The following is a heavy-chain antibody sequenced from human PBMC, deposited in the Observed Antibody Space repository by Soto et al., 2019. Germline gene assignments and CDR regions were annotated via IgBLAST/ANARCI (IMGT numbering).Heavy chain of an antibody. D-gene: IGHD1-26*01. CDR3: ARGYGSNTYFVAY. V-gene: IGHV3-53*01. CDR2: FYKGGST. CDR1: EFTASINY. J-gene: IGHJ4*02. Sequence: TGGSLRLSCVASEFTASINYMSWVRQAPGKGLEWVSIFYKGGSTYYADSVKGRFTISRDSSKNTLYLQMNSLRADDTATYYCARGYGSNTYFVAYWGQGIQVTVSS.